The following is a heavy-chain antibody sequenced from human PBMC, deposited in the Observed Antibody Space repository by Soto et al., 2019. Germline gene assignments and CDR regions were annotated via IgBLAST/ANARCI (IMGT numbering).Heavy chain of an antibody. CDR1: GYTFSHYW. CDR2: XXGXDXXX. J-gene: IGHJ4*02. V-gene: IGHV3-23*02. D-gene: IGHD3-9*01. CDR3: ATAILTGSFDY. Sequence: LRLSCAAPGYTFSHYWMHLLGQAQGKGLEWVGXXXGXDXXXNXXXXVKGRFTISADKSNSTPYLQMNSLRAQDTAVYYCATAILTGSFDYWGQGTLVTVSS.